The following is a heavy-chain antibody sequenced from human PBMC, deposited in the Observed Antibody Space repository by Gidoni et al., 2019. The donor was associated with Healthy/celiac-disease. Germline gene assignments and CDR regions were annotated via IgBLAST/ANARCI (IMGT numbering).Heavy chain of an antibody. CDR2: INHSGST. CDR3: ARGKGLAVYYYGSGSYYPPSFDY. J-gene: IGHJ4*02. Sequence: QVQLQQWGAGLLKPSETLSLTCAVYGGSFSGYYWSWIRQPPGKGLEWIGEINHSGSTNYNPSLKSRVTISVDTSKNQFSLKLSSVTAADTAVYYCARGKGLAVYYYGSGSYYPPSFDYWGQGTLVTVSS. D-gene: IGHD3-10*01. V-gene: IGHV4-34*01. CDR1: GGSFSGYY.